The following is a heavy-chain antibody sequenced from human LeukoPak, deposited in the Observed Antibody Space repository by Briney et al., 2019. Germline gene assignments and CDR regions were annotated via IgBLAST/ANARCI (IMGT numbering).Heavy chain of an antibody. Sequence: GGSLRLSCAASGFTFSNYAMSWVRQAPGKGLEWVSILSASGGATYYADSVKGRFTISRDNSKNTLYLQMNSLRAEDTAVYYCARDAELLWFGELSGYFDYWGQGTLVTVSS. CDR1: GFTFSNYA. D-gene: IGHD3-10*01. J-gene: IGHJ4*02. CDR2: LSASGGAT. V-gene: IGHV3-23*01. CDR3: ARDAELLWFGELSGYFDY.